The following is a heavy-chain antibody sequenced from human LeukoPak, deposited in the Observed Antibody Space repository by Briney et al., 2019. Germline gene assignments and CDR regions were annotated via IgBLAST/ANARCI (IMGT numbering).Heavy chain of an antibody. V-gene: IGHV3-23*01. CDR2: ISGVSGSGVST. CDR1: GFMFTTHG. Sequence: GGSLRLSCAASGFMFTTHGMSWVRQAPGKGLEWVSGISGVSGSGVSTYYADSVKGRFTISRDSTKNTLYLQMNRLRAEDAAVYYCAKAPVTTCLGAFCYPFDCWGRGTLVTVS. D-gene: IGHD4/OR15-4a*01. CDR3: AKAPVTTCLGAFCYPFDC. J-gene: IGHJ4*02.